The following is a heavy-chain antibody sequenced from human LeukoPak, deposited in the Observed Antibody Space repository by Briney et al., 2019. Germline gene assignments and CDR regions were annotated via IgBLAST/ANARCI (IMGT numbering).Heavy chain of an antibody. V-gene: IGHV3-33*01. J-gene: IGHJ4*02. Sequence: PGGSLRLSCAASGFTFSSYGMHWVRQAPGKGLEWVAVIWYDGSNKYYADSVKGRFTISRDNSKNTLYLQMNSLRAEDTAVYYCARGHRYSSSCLDYWGQGTLVTVSS. D-gene: IGHD6-13*01. CDR1: GFTFSSYG. CDR2: IWYDGSNK. CDR3: ARGHRYSSSCLDY.